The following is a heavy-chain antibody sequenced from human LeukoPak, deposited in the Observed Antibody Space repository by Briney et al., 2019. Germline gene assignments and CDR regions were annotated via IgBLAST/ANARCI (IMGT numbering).Heavy chain of an antibody. CDR2: VGGSGVST. CDR1: GFTFSSYTFSTYA. CDR3: AKGVEDSGIYYYYYMDV. Sequence: PGGSLRLSCAASGFTFSSYTFSTYAISWVRQAPGKSLEWVSAVGGSGVSTYYADSVEGRFTISRDNSKNTLYLQMNGLRAEDTAVYYCAKGVEDSGIYYYYYMDVWGKGTTVTVSS. V-gene: IGHV3-23*01. D-gene: IGHD2-15*01. J-gene: IGHJ6*03.